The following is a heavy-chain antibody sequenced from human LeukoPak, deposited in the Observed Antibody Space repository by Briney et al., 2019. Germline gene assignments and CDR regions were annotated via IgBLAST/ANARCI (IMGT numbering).Heavy chain of an antibody. CDR3: VRDPDALDF. CDR1: GFTFSGYS. J-gene: IGHJ4*02. V-gene: IGHV3-48*02. CDR2: IRSSGSPI. Sequence: GGSLRLSCAASGFTFSGYSMNWVRQAPGKGQEWVAYIRSSGSPIYYADSVKGRLTISRDNAKNSLYLQMNSLRDEDTAVYYCVRDPDALDFWGQGTPVTVSS.